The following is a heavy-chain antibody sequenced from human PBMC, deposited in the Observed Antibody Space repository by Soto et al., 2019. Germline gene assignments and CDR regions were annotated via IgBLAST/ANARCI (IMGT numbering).Heavy chain of an antibody. Sequence: EVQLLESGGGLVQPGRSLRLSCAASGFTFSNYAMSWVRQAPGQGLDWVSAISGSGGTTYYADSVKGRFTISRDNSKNTLFLQMNNLRAEDAAVYYCAKFFVETGSNSGWPWSFHYWGQGTLVTISS. J-gene: IGHJ4*02. CDR1: GFTFSNYA. D-gene: IGHD6-25*01. V-gene: IGHV3-23*01. CDR3: AKFFVETGSNSGWPWSFHY. CDR2: ISGSGGTT.